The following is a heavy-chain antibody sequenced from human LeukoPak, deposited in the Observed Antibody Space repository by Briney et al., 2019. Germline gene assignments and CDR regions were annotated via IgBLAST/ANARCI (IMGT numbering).Heavy chain of an antibody. CDR2: ISYNSGGT. CDR1: GYTFTGYY. CDR3: ARSGYTYGLDY. J-gene: IGHJ4*02. V-gene: IGHV1-2*02. Sequence: ASVKVSCKASGYTFTGYYMHWVRQAPGQGLEWMGWISYNSGGTNYAQKFQGRVTMTRDTSISTAYMELSRLRSDDTAVCYCARSGYTYGLDYWGQGTLVTVSS. D-gene: IGHD5-18*01.